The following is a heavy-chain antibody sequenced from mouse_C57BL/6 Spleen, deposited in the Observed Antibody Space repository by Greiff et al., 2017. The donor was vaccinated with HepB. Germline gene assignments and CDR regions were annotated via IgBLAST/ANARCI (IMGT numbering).Heavy chain of an antibody. CDR3: ARDNYYDYDYWYFDV. V-gene: IGHV3-6*01. CDR2: ISYDGSN. J-gene: IGHJ1*03. Sequence: DVKLQESGPGLVKPSQSLSLTCSVTGYSITSGYYWNWIRQFPGNKLEWMGYISYDGSNNYNPSLKNRISITRDTSKNQFFLKLNSVTTEDTATYYCARDNYYDYDYWYFDVWGTGTTVTVSS. D-gene: IGHD2-4*01. CDR1: GYSITSGYY.